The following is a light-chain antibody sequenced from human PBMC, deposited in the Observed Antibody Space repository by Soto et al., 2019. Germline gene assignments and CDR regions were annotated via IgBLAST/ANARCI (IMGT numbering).Light chain of an antibody. J-gene: IGKJ1*01. Sequence: EVMMTLVPDAVSVTAGETVTLSCGASQSVRTNLAWYQQRPGQAPRLLIHYASTRASDIPARFSGSGSGTNFTLAISSLQSEDFAFYYCQQYAYWPETFGQGTKVDI. CDR1: QSVRTN. CDR3: QQYAYWPET. V-gene: IGKV3D-15*01. CDR2: YAS.